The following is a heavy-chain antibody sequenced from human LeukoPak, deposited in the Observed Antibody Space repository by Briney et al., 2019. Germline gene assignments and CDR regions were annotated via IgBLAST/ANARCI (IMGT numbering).Heavy chain of an antibody. CDR1: GGTFTSYA. V-gene: IGHV1-69*06. CDR2: IIPIFGTA. D-gene: IGHD3-22*01. Sequence: GASVKVSCKASGGTFTSYAISWVRQAPGQGLEWMGGIIPIFGTANYAQKFQGRVTITADKSTSTAYMELSSLRSEDTAVYYCARPLDYYDSSGYPIDAFDIWGQGTMVTVSS. CDR3: ARPLDYYDSSGYPIDAFDI. J-gene: IGHJ3*02.